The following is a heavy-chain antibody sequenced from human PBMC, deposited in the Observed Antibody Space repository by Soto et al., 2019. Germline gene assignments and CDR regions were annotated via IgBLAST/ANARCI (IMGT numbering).Heavy chain of an antibody. J-gene: IGHJ4*02. CDR1: GGSISSYY. CDR3: ARESAWGSYFYY. Sequence: PSETLSLTCTVSGGSISSYYWSWIRQPPGKGLEWIGDIYYSGSTNYNPSLKSRVTTSVDTSKNQFSLKLSSVTAADTAVYYCARESAWGSYFYYWGQGTPVTVSA. CDR2: IYYSGST. V-gene: IGHV4-59*01. D-gene: IGHD3-16*01.